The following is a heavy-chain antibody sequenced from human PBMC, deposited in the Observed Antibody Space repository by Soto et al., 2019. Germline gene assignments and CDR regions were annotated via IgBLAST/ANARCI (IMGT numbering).Heavy chain of an antibody. CDR3: ARSGTTGFWFET. J-gene: IGHJ5*02. CDR1: GGSISSYY. V-gene: IGHV4-59*01. CDR2: IYYSGST. D-gene: IGHD1-7*01. Sequence: KPSETLSLTCTVSGGSISSYYWSWIRQPPGKGLEWIGYIYYSGSTNYNPSLKSRVTISVDTSKNQFSLKLSSVTAADTAVYYCARSGTTGFWFETWGQGTLVTVSS.